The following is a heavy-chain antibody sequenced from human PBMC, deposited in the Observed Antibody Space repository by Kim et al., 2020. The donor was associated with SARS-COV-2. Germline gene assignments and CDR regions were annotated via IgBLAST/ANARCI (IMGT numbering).Heavy chain of an antibody. J-gene: IGHJ4*01. D-gene: IGHD6-19*01. CDR2: ISSSSGTT. V-gene: IGHV3-23*01. CDR3: AKHSRHSSARDSDY. CDR1: GFTFSNFP. Sequence: GGSLRLSCAASGFTFSNFPMGWVRQAPGKGLEWVSSISSSSGTTYYPDSVKGRFTISRDNSKNALYLQVDSLRAEDTAVYYCAKHSRHSSARDSDY.